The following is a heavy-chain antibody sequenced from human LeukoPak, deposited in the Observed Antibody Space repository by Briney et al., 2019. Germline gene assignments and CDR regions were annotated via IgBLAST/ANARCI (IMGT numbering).Heavy chain of an antibody. CDR2: ISWNSGSI. V-gene: IGHV3-9*03. J-gene: IGHJ4*02. CDR3: AKDRGGGGSYGGGEFDY. CDR1: GFTFDDYA. Sequence: PGGSLRLSCAASGFTFDDYAMHWVRQAPGKGLEWVSGISWNSGSIGYADSVKGRFTISRDNAKNSLYLQMNSLRAEDMALYYCAKDRGGGGSYGGGEFDYRGQGTLVTVSS. D-gene: IGHD1-26*01.